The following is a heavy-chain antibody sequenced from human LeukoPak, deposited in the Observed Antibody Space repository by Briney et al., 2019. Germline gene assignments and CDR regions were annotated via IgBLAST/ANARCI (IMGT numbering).Heavy chain of an antibody. CDR2: ISYDGSDK. CDR3: ARGARGSGWRVFDI. D-gene: IGHD6-19*01. V-gene: IGHV3-30*04. J-gene: IGHJ3*02. Sequence: GGSLRLSCSTSGFTFSDYALHWVRQAPGKGLEWVAVISYDGSDKYYADSVKGRFTISRDNSKNTLYLQLNSLRTEDTAVYYCARGARGSGWRVFDIWGQGTMVTVSS. CDR1: GFTFSDYA.